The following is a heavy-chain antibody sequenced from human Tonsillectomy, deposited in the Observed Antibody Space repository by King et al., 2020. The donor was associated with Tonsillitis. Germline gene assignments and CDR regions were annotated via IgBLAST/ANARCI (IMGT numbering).Heavy chain of an antibody. CDR2: IWYDGRNK. CDR1: GFIFSSYG. D-gene: IGHD1-7*01. Sequence: VQLVESGGGVVQPGTSLRLSCAASGFIFSSYGMHWVRQAPGKGLEWVALIWYDGRNKYYADSVKGRFTISRDNSKNTLYLQMNSLRAEDTAVYYCARGRYNWNWAGDYWGQGTLVTVSS. J-gene: IGHJ4*02. CDR3: ARGRYNWNWAGDY. V-gene: IGHV3-33*08.